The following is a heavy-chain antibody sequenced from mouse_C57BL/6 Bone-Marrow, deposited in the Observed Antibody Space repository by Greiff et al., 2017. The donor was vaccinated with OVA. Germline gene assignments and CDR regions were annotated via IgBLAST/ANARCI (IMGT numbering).Heavy chain of an antibody. Sequence: LQQSGAELVRPGSSVKLSCKDSSFAFMASAMHWVKQRPGHGLEWIGSFTMYSDATEYSENFKGKATLTANTSSSTAYMELSSLTSEDSAVYYCAGGKDAMDYWGQGTSVTVSS. CDR1: SFAFMASA. V-gene: IGHV1-49*01. D-gene: IGHD1-1*02. CDR3: AGGKDAMDY. J-gene: IGHJ4*01. CDR2: FTMYSDAT.